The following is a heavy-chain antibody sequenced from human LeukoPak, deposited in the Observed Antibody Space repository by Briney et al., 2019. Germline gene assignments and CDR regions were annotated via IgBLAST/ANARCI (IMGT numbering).Heavy chain of an antibody. V-gene: IGHV3-30*02. CDR1: GFTFSSYG. D-gene: IGHD3-10*01. Sequence: GGSLRLSCAASGFTFSSYGMHWVRQAPGKGLEWVAFIRYDGSNKYYADSVKGRFTISRDNSKNTLYLQMNSLRAEDTAVYYCARDSGSDYDAIFDYWGQGTLVTVSS. CDR2: IRYDGSNK. CDR3: ARDSGSDYDAIFDY. J-gene: IGHJ4*02.